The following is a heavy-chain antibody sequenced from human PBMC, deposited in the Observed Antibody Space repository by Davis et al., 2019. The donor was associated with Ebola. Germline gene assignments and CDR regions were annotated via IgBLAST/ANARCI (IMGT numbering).Heavy chain of an antibody. Sequence: GGSLRLSCAASGFTFSDYYMTWIRQAPGKGLEWISYISSKGGYTNYADSVKGRFTISRDNSKNTLYLQMNSLRAEDTAVYYCARVSSIAAVFNWFDPWGQGTLVTVSS. J-gene: IGHJ5*02. CDR2: ISSKGGYT. V-gene: IGHV3-11*06. CDR1: GFTFSDYY. D-gene: IGHD6-13*01. CDR3: ARVSSIAAVFNWFDP.